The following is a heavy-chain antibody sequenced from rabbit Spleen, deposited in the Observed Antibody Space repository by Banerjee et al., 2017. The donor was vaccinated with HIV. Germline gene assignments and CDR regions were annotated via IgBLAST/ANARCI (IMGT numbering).Heavy chain of an antibody. J-gene: IGHJ4*01. D-gene: IGHD8-1*01. Sequence: QSLEESGGGLVKPGASLTLTCNASGFSFNSGYDMCWVRQAPGKGLEWVACINIVTGKSVYAGWTKGRFMMSRTSSTTVTLQMTSLTAADTATYFCARDLVAVSGWNFNLWGPGTLVTVS. CDR1: GFSFNSGYD. CDR2: INIVTGKS. V-gene: IGHV1S40*01. CDR3: ARDLVAVSGWNFNL.